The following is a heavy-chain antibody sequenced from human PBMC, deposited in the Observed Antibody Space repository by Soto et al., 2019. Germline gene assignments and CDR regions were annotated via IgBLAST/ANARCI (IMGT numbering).Heavy chain of an antibody. CDR3: ARTWDIVVVVANYYYGMDV. CDR1: GFTFSSYS. J-gene: IGHJ6*02. V-gene: IGHV3-48*02. CDR2: ISSSSSTI. D-gene: IGHD2-15*01. Sequence: EVQLVESGGGLVQPGGSLRLSCVASGFTFSSYSMNWVRQAPGKGLEWVSYISSSSSTIYYADSVKGRFTISRDNAKNSLYLQMNSLRDEDTAVYYCARTWDIVVVVANYYYGMDVWGQGTTVTVSS.